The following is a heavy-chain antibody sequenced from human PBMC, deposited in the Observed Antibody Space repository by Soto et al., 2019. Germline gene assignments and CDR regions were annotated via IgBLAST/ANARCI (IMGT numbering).Heavy chain of an antibody. CDR1: GYTFTSYG. J-gene: IGHJ3*02. D-gene: IGHD3-3*01. CDR3: ARAGYDFWSGYYDAFDI. CDR2: ISAYNGNT. Sequence: ASVKVSCKASGYTFTSYGISWVRQAPGQGLEWMGWISAYNGNTNYAQKLQGRVTMTTDTSTSTAYMELRSLRSDDTAVYYCARAGYDFWSGYYDAFDIWGQGTMVTVSS. V-gene: IGHV1-18*01.